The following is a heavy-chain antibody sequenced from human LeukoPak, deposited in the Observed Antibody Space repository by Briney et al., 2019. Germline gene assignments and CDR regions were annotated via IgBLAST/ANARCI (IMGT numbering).Heavy chain of an antibody. V-gene: IGHV4-59*08. CDR2: IYYSGST. J-gene: IGHJ6*02. CDR1: GGSISSYY. CDR3: ARINYYDSSVPNYYYYGMDV. D-gene: IGHD3-22*01. Sequence: PSETLSLTCTVSGGSISSYYWSWIRQPPGKGLEWIGYIYYSGSTNYNPSLKSRVTISVDTSKNQFSLKLSSVTAADTAVYYCARINYYDSSVPNYYYYGMDVWGQGTTVTVSS.